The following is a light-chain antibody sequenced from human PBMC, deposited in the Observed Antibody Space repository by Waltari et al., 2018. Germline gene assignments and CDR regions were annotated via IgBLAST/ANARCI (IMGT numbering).Light chain of an antibody. J-gene: IGLJ2*01. CDR3: QSYDTTLSVV. Sequence: QSVLTQPPSVSGAPGQRVTISCSGSGSNIGAGYDVHWYRQLPGKAPTLLIYGVNTRPPGVSDRFSGSQFDTSASLAIAGLQADEEADYYCQSYDTTLSVVFGGGTKLTVL. CDR1: GSNIGAGYD. V-gene: IGLV1-40*01. CDR2: GVN.